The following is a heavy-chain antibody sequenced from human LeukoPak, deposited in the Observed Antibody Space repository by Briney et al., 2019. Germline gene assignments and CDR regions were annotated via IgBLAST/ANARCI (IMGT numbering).Heavy chain of an antibody. Sequence: ASVKVSCKASGYSFTGYYMHWVRQAPGQGLEWMGWINPKSGDTNYAQKFQGRVTMTRDTSISTVHMELSRLRSEDTAVYYYARVGVVVAANFDYWGQGTLVTVSS. CDR1: GYSFTGYY. D-gene: IGHD2-15*01. J-gene: IGHJ4*02. CDR3: ARVGVVVAANFDY. CDR2: INPKSGDT. V-gene: IGHV1-2*02.